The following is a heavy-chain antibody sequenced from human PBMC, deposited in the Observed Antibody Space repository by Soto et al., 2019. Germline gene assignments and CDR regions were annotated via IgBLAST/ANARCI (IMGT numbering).Heavy chain of an antibody. CDR1: GYTFSSYA. V-gene: IGHV1-3*01. CDR3: ARDPSYYGMDV. J-gene: IGHJ6*02. CDR2: INAGNGNT. Sequence: ASVKVSCKASGYTFSSYAINWVRQAPGQRLEWMGWINAGNGNTKYSQKFQGRVTITRDTSASTAYMELSSLRSEDTAVYYCARDPSYYGMDVWGQGTTVTVSS.